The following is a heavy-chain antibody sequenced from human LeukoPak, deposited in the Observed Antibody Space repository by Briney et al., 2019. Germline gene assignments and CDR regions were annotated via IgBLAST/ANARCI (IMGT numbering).Heavy chain of an antibody. Sequence: GGSLRLSCAASGFTFSSYAMHWVRQAPGKGLEWVAVISYDGSNKYYADSVKGRFTISRDNSKNTLYLQMNSLRSEDTAVYYCATGGDGYNIDYWGQGTLVTVSS. CDR3: ATGGDGYNIDY. J-gene: IGHJ4*02. D-gene: IGHD5-24*01. V-gene: IGHV3-30*04. CDR1: GFTFSSYA. CDR2: ISYDGSNK.